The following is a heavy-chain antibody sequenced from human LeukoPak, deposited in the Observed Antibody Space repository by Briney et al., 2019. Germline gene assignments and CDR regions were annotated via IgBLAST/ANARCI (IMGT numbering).Heavy chain of an antibody. CDR1: GGSISSGSYY. CDR3: ARERYYQLSEPYFDY. D-gene: IGHD2-2*01. CDR2: IYTSGST. J-gene: IGHJ4*02. Sequence: SQTLSLTCTVSGGSISSGSYYWSWIRQPAGKGLEWIGRIYTSGSTNYNPSLKSRVTISVDTSKNQFSLKLSSVTAADTAVYYCARERYYQLSEPYFDYWGQGTLVTVSS. V-gene: IGHV4-61*02.